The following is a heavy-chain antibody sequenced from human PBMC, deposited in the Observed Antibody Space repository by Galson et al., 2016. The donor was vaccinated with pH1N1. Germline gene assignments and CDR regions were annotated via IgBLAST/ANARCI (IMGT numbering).Heavy chain of an antibody. J-gene: IGHJ4*02. CDR1: GFIFSSYW. D-gene: IGHD2-8*01. CDR2: IKFDGTKT. V-gene: IGHV3-74*01. CDR3: VRALNGTWI. Sequence: SLRLSCAGSGFIFSSYWMHWVRQVPGKGLVWVSHIKFDGTKTNYADSVKGRFNISRDNAKNTLYLQMNSLSVEDMAVYYCVRALNGTWIWGQGTLVTVSS.